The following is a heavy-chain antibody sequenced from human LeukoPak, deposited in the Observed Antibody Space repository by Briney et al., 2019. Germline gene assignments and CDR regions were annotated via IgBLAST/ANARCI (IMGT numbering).Heavy chain of an antibody. Sequence: PSETLSLTCTVSGGSISSYYWSWIRQPAGKGLEWIGRIYTSGSTNYNPSLKSRVTMSVDTSKNQFSLKLSSVTAADTAVYYCARDQTYCSGGSCYERFDYWGQGTLVTVSS. V-gene: IGHV4-4*07. J-gene: IGHJ4*02. CDR3: ARDQTYCSGGSCYERFDY. D-gene: IGHD2-15*01. CDR2: IYTSGST. CDR1: GGSISSYY.